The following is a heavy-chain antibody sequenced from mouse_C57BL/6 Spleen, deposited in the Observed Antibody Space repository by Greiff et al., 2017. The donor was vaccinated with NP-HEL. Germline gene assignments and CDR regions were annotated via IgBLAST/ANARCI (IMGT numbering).Heavy chain of an antibody. CDR2: ISDGGSYT. J-gene: IGHJ2*01. V-gene: IGHV5-4*01. Sequence: EVQLQESGGGLVKPGGSLKLSCAASGFTFSSYAMSWVRQTPEKRLEWVATISDGGSYTYYPDNVKGRFTISRDNAKNNLYLQMSHLKSEDTAMYYCAREGDYYGSAYYFDYWGQGTTLTVSS. CDR3: AREGDYYGSAYYFDY. D-gene: IGHD1-1*01. CDR1: GFTFSSYA.